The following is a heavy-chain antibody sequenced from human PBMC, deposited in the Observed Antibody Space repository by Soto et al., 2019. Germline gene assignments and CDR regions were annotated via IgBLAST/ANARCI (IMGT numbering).Heavy chain of an antibody. CDR2: IHTGGVT. D-gene: IGHD3-3*01. Sequence: EVQLVESGGGLVQPGGSLRLSCEASGFTVNSYYMSWVRQAPGKGLEWVAVIHTGGVTYYAYSVKGRFIISRDNSKNTLYLQMNSLRAEDTAVYYCAREKGTGDWDNFFHYWGQGALVTVSS. CDR1: GFTVNSYY. CDR3: AREKGTGDWDNFFHY. J-gene: IGHJ4*02. V-gene: IGHV3-66*01.